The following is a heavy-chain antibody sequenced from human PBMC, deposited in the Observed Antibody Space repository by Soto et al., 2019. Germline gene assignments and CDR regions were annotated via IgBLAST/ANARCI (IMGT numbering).Heavy chain of an antibody. CDR2: ISAHNGNT. CDR3: ARGGYGDY. Sequence: QVHLVQSGAEVKKPGASVKVSCKGSGYAFTTYGITWVRQAPGQGLEWMGWISAHNGNTNYAQKLQGRVTVTRDTSTSTAYMELRSLRSDDTAVDYCARGGYGDYWGQGAVVTVSS. D-gene: IGHD1-1*01. CDR1: GYAFTTYG. J-gene: IGHJ4*02. V-gene: IGHV1-18*01.